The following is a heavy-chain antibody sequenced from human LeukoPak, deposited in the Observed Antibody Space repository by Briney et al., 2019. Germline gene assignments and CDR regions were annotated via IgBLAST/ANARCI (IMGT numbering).Heavy chain of an antibody. J-gene: IGHJ4*02. D-gene: IGHD3-22*01. CDR1: GDSISNYY. CDR2: IHTSGST. CDR3: ARGYYDTSAYSNPFDF. Sequence: KPPETLSLTCTVSGDSISNYYWSWIRQTPGKGLEWIGYIHTSGSTYYNPSLRSRVTISVDTSKNQFSLKLSSVTAADTAVYYCARGYYDTSAYSNPFDFWGQGTLVTVSS. V-gene: IGHV4-4*09.